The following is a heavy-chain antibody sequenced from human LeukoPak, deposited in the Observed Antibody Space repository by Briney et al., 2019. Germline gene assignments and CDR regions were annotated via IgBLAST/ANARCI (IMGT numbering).Heavy chain of an antibody. CDR1: GYTFTGYY. CDR3: ARDPEYCTNGVCYIEGY. Sequence: ASVKVSCKASGYTFTGYYMHWVRQAPGQGLEWMGRINPNSGGTNYAQKFQGRVTMTRYTSISTAYMELSRLRSDDTAVYYCARDPEYCTNGVCYIEGYWGQGTLVTVSS. CDR2: INPNSGGT. D-gene: IGHD2-8*01. J-gene: IGHJ4*02. V-gene: IGHV1-2*06.